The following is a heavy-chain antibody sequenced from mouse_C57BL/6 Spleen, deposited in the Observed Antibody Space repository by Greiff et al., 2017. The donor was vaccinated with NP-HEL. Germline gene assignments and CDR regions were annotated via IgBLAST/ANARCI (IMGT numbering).Heavy chain of an antibody. D-gene: IGHD1-1*01. CDR2: INPNNGGT. J-gene: IGHJ1*03. V-gene: IGHV1-18*01. CDR1: GYTFTDYN. CDR3: TREDDYGSSWYFDV. Sequence: VQLQQSGPELVKPGASVKIPCKASGYTFTDYNMDWVKQSHGKSLEWIGDINPNNGGTNYNQKFKGKATLTVDKSSSTAYMELRSLTSEDTAVYYCTREDDYGSSWYFDVWGTGTTVTVSS.